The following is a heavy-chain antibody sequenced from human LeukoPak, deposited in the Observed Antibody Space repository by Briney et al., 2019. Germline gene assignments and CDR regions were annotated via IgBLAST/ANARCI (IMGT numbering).Heavy chain of an antibody. CDR1: GGTFSSYA. CDR2: IIPIFGTA. V-gene: IGHV1-69*13. D-gene: IGHD2-21*01. J-gene: IGHJ4*02. CDR3: ARSRGIPEYYFDY. Sequence: LVKVSCKASGGTFSSYAISWVRQAPGQGLEWMGGIIPIFGTANYAQKFQGRVTIAADESTSTAYMELSSLRSEDTAVHYCARSRGIPEYYFDYWGQGTLVTVSS.